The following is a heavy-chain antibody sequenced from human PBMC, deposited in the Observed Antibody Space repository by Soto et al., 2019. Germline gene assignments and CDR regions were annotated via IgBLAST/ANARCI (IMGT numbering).Heavy chain of an antibody. CDR3: AKSPGMYYYDSSGYYHYDY. CDR1: GFIFSIYA. V-gene: IGHV3-23*01. D-gene: IGHD3-22*01. CDR2: ISGSGTTA. J-gene: IGHJ4*02. Sequence: PGGSLRLSCAASGFIFSIYAMSWFRQAPGKGLEWVSAISGSGTTAYYADSVKGRFTISRDNSKNTLYLQMNSLRAEDTAVYYCAKSPGMYYYDSSGYYHYDYWGQGTLVTVSS.